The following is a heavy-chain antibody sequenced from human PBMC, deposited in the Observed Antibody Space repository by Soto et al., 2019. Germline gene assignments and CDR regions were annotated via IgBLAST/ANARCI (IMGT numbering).Heavy chain of an antibody. CDR2: IWYDGSNK. D-gene: IGHD1-26*01. CDR1: GFTFSSYG. J-gene: IGHJ3*02. V-gene: IGHV3-33*01. CDR3: ARDRESGRYYVLTQDAFDI. Sequence: QVQLVESGGGVVQPGRSLRLSCAASGFTFSSYGIHWVRQAPGKGLEWVAGIWYDGSNKNYADSVKGRFIISRDNFKNMLYLEMNSLRGDDTAVYYCARDRESGRYYVLTQDAFDIWGQGKMVTVSS.